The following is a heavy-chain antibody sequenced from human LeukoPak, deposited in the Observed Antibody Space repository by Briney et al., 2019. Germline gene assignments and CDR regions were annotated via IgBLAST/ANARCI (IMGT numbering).Heavy chain of an antibody. Sequence: GGSLRLSCAASGFIFTNYFMSWVRQAPGKGLEWVASIKHDGSEKYYLDSVKGRFTVSRDNAKNSLYLQMSSLRAEDTAVYYCARVGARQILEYWGQGTLVTVSS. V-gene: IGHV3-7*01. CDR2: IKHDGSEK. D-gene: IGHD4-17*01. CDR1: GFIFTNYF. J-gene: IGHJ4*02. CDR3: ARVGARQILEY.